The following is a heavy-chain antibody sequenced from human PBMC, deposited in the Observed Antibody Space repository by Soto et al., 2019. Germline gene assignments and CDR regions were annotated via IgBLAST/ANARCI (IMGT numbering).Heavy chain of an antibody. D-gene: IGHD6-13*01. CDR1: GGTIRGYY. J-gene: IGHJ4*02. V-gene: IGHV4-59*01. Sequence: XETLSLTCNVSGGTIRGYYWNWIRQPPGKTLEWIGSIYYTGGTNYNPSLKSRVTISVDTSKNHFSLKFNSLTAADTAVYYCASGTLSTIAAPDYWGQGTLVTVSS. CDR2: IYYTGGT. CDR3: ASGTLSTIAAPDY.